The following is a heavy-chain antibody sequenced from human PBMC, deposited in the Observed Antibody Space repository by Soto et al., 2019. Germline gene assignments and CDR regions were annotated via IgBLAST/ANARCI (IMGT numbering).Heavy chain of an antibody. CDR1: GYSFTNND. Sequence: ASVKVSCKASGYSFTNNDVTWVRQATGQGLEWMGWMNPGSGDTGYAQKFQGRVTMTRDISIATAYMELSSLRSDDTAIYYCARMATFGSLNWFDHWGQGTLGNVS. CDR2: MNPGSGDT. D-gene: IGHD3-16*01. J-gene: IGHJ5*02. CDR3: ARMATFGSLNWFDH. V-gene: IGHV1-8*01.